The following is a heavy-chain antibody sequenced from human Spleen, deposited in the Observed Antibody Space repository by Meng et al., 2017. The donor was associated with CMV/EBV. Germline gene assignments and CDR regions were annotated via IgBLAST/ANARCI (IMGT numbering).Heavy chain of an antibody. CDR3: ARRGLGRPDY. CDR1: GGSFSCYY. V-gene: IGHV4-34*01. CDR2: ITHSGST. Sequence: QVQLQQWGAGLWKPSETLSLTCAVYGGSFSCYYWSWIRQPPGKGLEWIGEITHSGSTNYNPSLKSRVTISVDTSKNQFSLKLSSVTAADTAVYYCARRGLGRPDYWGQGTLVTVSS. J-gene: IGHJ4*02.